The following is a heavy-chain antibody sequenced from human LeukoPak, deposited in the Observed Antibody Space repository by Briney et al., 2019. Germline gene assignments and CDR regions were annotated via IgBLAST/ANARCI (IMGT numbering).Heavy chain of an antibody. D-gene: IGHD3-9*01. CDR2: INSDGSST. Sequence: TGGSLRLSCAASGFTFSSYWMHWVRQAPGKGLVWVSRINSDGSSTSYADSVKGRFTISRDNAKNTLYLQMNSLRVEDTAVYYCARVRYDILTGSDAFDIWGQGTMVTVSS. V-gene: IGHV3-74*01. CDR1: GFTFSSYW. J-gene: IGHJ3*02. CDR3: ARVRYDILTGSDAFDI.